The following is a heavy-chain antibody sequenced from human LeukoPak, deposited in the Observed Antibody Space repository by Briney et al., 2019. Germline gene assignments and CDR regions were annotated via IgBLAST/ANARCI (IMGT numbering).Heavy chain of an antibody. CDR3: ARVAVPAASYYMDV. CDR2: MNPNSGNT. V-gene: IGHV1-8*03. D-gene: IGHD2-2*01. J-gene: IGHJ6*03. CDR1: GYTFTSYD. Sequence: VASVKVSCKASGYTFTSYDINWVRQATGQGLEWMGWMNPNSGNTGYAQKFQGRVTITRNTSISTAYMELSSLRSEDTAVYYCARVAVPAASYYMDVWGKGTTVTVSS.